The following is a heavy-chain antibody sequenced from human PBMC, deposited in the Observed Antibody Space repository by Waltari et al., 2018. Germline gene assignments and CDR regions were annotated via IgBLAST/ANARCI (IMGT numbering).Heavy chain of an antibody. CDR1: GDAISGGSYY. CDR3: ARVANSGYDDRGHFDF. D-gene: IGHD5-12*01. Sequence: QVQLQESGPGLVKPSETLSLTCTVSGDAISGGSYYWSWIRQPSGKGLEWLGYIFYSGRTHDSTFLKSRVTMSVDTSKNQFSLRLSAVTAADTAVYFCARVANSGYDDRGHFDFWGQGTLVTVSS. V-gene: IGHV4-61*10. J-gene: IGHJ4*02. CDR2: IFYSGRT.